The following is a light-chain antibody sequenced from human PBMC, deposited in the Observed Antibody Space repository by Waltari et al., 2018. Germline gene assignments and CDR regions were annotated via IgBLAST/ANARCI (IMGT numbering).Light chain of an antibody. CDR2: GTS. J-gene: IGKJ3*01. V-gene: IGKV1-12*01. CDR1: QDIGNQ. CDR3: QQAKSFPIT. Sequence: DIQMTQSPSSVSASIGDRVTITCRASQDIGNQLAWYQQKPGKAPNLRIYGTSSLQTGVPPRFSGSGSGTEFTLTISSLQPEDFATYYCQQAKSFPITFGPGTKLDIK.